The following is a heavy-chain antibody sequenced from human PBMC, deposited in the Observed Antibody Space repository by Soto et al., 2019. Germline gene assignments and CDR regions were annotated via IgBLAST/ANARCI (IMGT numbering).Heavy chain of an antibody. Sequence: QLQLQESGPGLVKPSETLSLTCTVSGGSISSSSYYWGWIRQPPGKGLEWIGSIYYSGSTYYNPSLKSRVTISVDTSKNQFSLKLSSVTAADTAVYYCARQSRRYYDILWGQGTLVTVSS. CDR3: ARQSRRYYDIL. CDR1: GGSISSSSYY. CDR2: IYYSGST. J-gene: IGHJ4*02. D-gene: IGHD3-9*01. V-gene: IGHV4-39*01.